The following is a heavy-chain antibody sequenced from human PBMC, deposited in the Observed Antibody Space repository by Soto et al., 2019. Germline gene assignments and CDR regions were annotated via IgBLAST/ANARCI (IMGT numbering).Heavy chain of an antibody. V-gene: IGHV3-74*01. CDR2: INSDGSTT. J-gene: IGHJ6*02. Sequence: EVQLVESGGGLVQPGGSLRLSCVGSGFTFSTYWMHWVRQAPGKGLVWVSRINSDGSTTNYADSVKGRFTISRDNAKNTLYLQMNSLRAEDTAVYYCARDAYYDMGVWGRGTTVTVS. CDR3: ARDAYYDMGV. CDR1: GFTFSTYW.